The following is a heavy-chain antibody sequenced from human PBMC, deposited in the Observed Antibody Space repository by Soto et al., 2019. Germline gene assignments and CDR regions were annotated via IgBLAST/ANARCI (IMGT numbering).Heavy chain of an antibody. CDR2: IIPIFGTA. CDR3: ARSRGYCSGGSCTPPNYYYYGMDV. J-gene: IGHJ6*02. D-gene: IGHD2-15*01. V-gene: IGHV1-69*13. Sequence: GASVKVSCKASGGTFSSYAISWVRQAPGQGLEWMGGIIPIFGTANYAQKFQGRVTITADESTSTAYMELSSLRSEDTAVYYCARSRGYCSGGSCTPPNYYYYGMDVWGQGTTVTVSS. CDR1: GGTFSSYA.